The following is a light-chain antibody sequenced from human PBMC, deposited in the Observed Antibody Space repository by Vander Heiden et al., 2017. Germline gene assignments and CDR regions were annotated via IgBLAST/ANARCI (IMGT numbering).Light chain of an antibody. V-gene: IGKV3-15*01. CDR1: QSVGSN. J-gene: IGKJ1*01. CDR3: QQYNNWPWT. CDR2: SAS. Sequence: EVVMTQSPATLSVSPGERATLSCRASQSVGSNLIWYQRKNGQAPRLLISSASTRVTGIPARFSGSGSGTEFTLTISSLQSEDFAVYYCQQYNNWPWTFGQGTKVEIK.